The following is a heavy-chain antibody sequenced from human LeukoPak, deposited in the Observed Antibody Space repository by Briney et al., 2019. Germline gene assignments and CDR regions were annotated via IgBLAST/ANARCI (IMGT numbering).Heavy chain of an antibody. J-gene: IGHJ1*01. CDR3: ARGRGSYLLRDAEYFQY. CDR2: ISYDGSNN. V-gene: IGHV3-30-3*01. CDR1: GFTFSTYA. Sequence: GRSLRLSCAASGFTFSTYAMHWVRQAPGKGLEWVAIISYDGSNNFYADSVKGRFTISRDNSKSTLHLQMNSLRAEDTAVYYCARGRGSYLLRDAEYFQYWGQGTLVTVSS. D-gene: IGHD1-26*01.